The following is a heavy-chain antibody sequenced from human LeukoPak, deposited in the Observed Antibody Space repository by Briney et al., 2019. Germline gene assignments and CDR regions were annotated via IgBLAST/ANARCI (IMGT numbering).Heavy chain of an antibody. V-gene: IGHV4-30-4*01. J-gene: IGHJ4*02. CDR2: IYYSGST. CDR3: ARVVGPDPTYYDFWSGYYGVFVFDY. CDR1: GGSISSGDYY. D-gene: IGHD3-3*01. Sequence: ASQTLSLTCTVSGGSISSGDYYWSWIRQPPGKGLEWIGYIYYSGSTYYNPSLKSRVTISVDTSKNQFSLKLSSVTAADTAVYYSARVVGPDPTYYDFWSGYYGVFVFDYWGQGTLVTVSS.